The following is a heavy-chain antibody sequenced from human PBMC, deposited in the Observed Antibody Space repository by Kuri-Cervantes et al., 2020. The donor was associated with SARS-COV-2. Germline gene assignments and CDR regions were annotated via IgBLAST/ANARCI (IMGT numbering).Heavy chain of an antibody. Sequence: GGSLRLSCAASGFTFSSYSMNWVRQAPGKGLEWVSSISSSSSYIYYADSVKGRFTISRDNAENSLYLQMSSLRDDDTAVYYCARTTYSTRPTPFDLWGQGTLVTVSS. J-gene: IGHJ4*02. CDR3: ARTTYSTRPTPFDL. V-gene: IGHV3-21*06. CDR1: GFTFSSYS. D-gene: IGHD6-13*01. CDR2: ISSSSSYI.